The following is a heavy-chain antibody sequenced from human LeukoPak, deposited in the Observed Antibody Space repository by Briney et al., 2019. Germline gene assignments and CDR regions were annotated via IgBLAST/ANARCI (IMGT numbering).Heavy chain of an antibody. V-gene: IGHV3-21*01. CDR2: ISSSSSYI. D-gene: IGHD1-14*01. Sequence: GGSLRLSCAASGFTFSSYSMNWVRQAPGKGLEWVSSISSSSSYIYYADSVKGRFTISRDNAKNSLYLQMNSLRAEDTAVYYCARAEGDKYDYWAREPWSPSPQ. J-gene: IGHJ4*02. CDR3: ARAEGDKYDY. CDR1: GFTFSSYS.